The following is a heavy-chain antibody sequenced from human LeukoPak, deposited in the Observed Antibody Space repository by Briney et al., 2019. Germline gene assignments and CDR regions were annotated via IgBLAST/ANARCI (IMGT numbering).Heavy chain of an antibody. CDR3: ARVEAATTNPRFGY. J-gene: IGHJ4*02. D-gene: IGHD5-24*01. V-gene: IGHV4-31*03. CDR1: GGSISSGEYH. Sequence: SSETLSLTCTVSGGSISSGEYHWRWIRQHPGKGLEWIGYIYYSGTTYYNPSLRSRFIISLDTSKNQFSLTSVTAADTAMYYCARVEAATTNPRFGYWGQGALVTVSS. CDR2: IYYSGTT.